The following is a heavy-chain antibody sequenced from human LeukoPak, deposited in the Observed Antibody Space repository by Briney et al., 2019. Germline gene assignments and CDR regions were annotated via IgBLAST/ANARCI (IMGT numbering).Heavy chain of an antibody. CDR1: GGSIGSGGYS. Sequence: SETLSLTCAVSGGSIGSGGYSWSWIRQPPGKGLEWIGYIYHSGSTYYNPSLKSRVTISVDRSKNQFSLKLSSVTAADTAVYYCARVRYYDSSGYYPSSYYFDYWGQGTLVTVSS. CDR3: ARVRYYDSSGYYPSSYYFDY. V-gene: IGHV4-30-2*01. D-gene: IGHD3-22*01. CDR2: IYHSGST. J-gene: IGHJ4*02.